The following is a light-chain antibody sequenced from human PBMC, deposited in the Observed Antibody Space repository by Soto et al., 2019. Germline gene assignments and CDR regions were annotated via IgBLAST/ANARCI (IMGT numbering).Light chain of an antibody. Sequence: QSALTQPRSVPGSPGQSVTISCTGTSSDVGGYKYVSWYQQHPGKAPKLMIYDVNKRPSGVPDRFSGSKSGNTASLTISGLQADDEADYYCCSYAGSYTLVFGGGTKVTVL. CDR3: CSYAGSYTLV. CDR1: SSDVGGYKY. J-gene: IGLJ2*01. CDR2: DVN. V-gene: IGLV2-11*01.